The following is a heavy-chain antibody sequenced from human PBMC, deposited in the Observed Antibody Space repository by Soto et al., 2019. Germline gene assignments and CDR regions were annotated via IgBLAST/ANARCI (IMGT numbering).Heavy chain of an antibody. CDR1: GFTFSSYW. CDR3: ARRGSGVTRGLHY. Sequence: EVQLVESGGGLVQPGGSLRLSCAASGFTFSSYWMHWVRQAPGKGLVWISRINTDGSSTSYVDSVQGRFTISRDNGKNTLFLQMNSRRSEDSAVYYCARRGSGVTRGLHYWGQGTLVTVSS. J-gene: IGHJ4*02. CDR2: INTDGSST. V-gene: IGHV3-74*01. D-gene: IGHD2-15*01.